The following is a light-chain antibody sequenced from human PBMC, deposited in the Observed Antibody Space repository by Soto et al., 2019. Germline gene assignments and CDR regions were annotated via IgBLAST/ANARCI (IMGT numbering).Light chain of an antibody. CDR2: STS. V-gene: IGLV8-61*01. J-gene: IGLJ1*01. CDR1: SGSVSTAHN. Sequence: QTVVTQESSFSVSPGGTVTITCGLISGSVSTAHNPNWYQQTPGQAPRTLIYSTSTRSSGVPDRFSGSILGNKTALTITGAQADDESDYYCALFMGNGISVFGTETKLTVL. CDR3: ALFMGNGISV.